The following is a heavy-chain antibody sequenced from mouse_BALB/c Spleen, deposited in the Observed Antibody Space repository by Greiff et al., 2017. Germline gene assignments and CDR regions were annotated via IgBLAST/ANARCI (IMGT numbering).Heavy chain of an antibody. D-gene: IGHD1-1*01. CDR1: GFTFSSYA. V-gene: IGHV5-6-5*01. CDR3: ARLTTVVAPDY. Sequence: EVHLVESGGGLVKPGGSLKLSCAASGFTFSSYAMSWVRQTPEKRLEWVASISSGGSTYYPDSVKGRFTISRDNARNILYLQMSSLRSEDTAMYYCARLTTVVAPDYWGQGTTLTVSS. CDR2: ISSGGST. J-gene: IGHJ2*01.